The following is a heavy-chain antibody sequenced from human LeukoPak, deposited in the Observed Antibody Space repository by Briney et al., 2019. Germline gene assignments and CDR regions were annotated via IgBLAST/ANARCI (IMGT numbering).Heavy chain of an antibody. Sequence: PGSSLRLSCAASGFTFSSYSMNWVRQAPGKGLEWVSSISSGSDYIYYADSVRGRFTISRDNAKNSLYLQMNSLRAEDAAVYYCATRSGAFDYWGQGTLVTLSS. D-gene: IGHD3-10*01. CDR1: GFTFSSYS. CDR3: ATRSGAFDY. CDR2: ISSGSDYI. J-gene: IGHJ4*02. V-gene: IGHV3-21*01.